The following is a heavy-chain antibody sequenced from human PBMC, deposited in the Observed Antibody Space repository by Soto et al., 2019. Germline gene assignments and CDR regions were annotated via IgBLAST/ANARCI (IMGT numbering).Heavy chain of an antibody. V-gene: IGHV3-30-3*01. D-gene: IGHD3-22*01. CDR1: GFTFSSYA. J-gene: IGHJ6*02. CDR3: ARDLRITMIVVVITHYYYYGMGV. CDR2: ISYDGSNK. Sequence: GPLRLSCAASGFTFSSYAMHWVRQAPGKGLEWVAVISYDGSNKYYADSVKGRFTISRDNSKNTLYLQMNSLRAEDTAVYYCARDLRITMIVVVITHYYYYGMGVWGQGTTVTVSS.